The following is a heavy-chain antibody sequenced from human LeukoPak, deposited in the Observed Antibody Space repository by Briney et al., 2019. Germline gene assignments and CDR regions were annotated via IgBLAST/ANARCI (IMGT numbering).Heavy chain of an antibody. Sequence: ASVKVSCKASGFTFTSSAMQWVRQARGQRLEWIGWIVVGSGNTNYAQKFQERVTITRDMSTSTAYMELSSLRSEDTAVYYCAADPKGRWWFDPWGQGTLVTVSS. V-gene: IGHV1-58*02. CDR1: GFTFTSSA. CDR3: AADPKGRWWFDP. D-gene: IGHD3-16*01. CDR2: IVVGSGNT. J-gene: IGHJ5*02.